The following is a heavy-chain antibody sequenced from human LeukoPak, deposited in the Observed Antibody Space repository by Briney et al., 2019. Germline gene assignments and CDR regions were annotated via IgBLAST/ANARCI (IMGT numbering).Heavy chain of an antibody. Sequence: ASVKVSCKASGGTFSSYAISWVRQAPGQGLEWMGRIIPIFGTANYAQKFQGRVTITTDESTSTAYMELSSLRSEDTAVYYCARDAMVVTPLAFDIWGQGTMVTVSS. CDR3: ARDAMVVTPLAFDI. V-gene: IGHV1-69*05. D-gene: IGHD4-23*01. J-gene: IGHJ3*02. CDR1: GGTFSSYA. CDR2: IIPIFGTA.